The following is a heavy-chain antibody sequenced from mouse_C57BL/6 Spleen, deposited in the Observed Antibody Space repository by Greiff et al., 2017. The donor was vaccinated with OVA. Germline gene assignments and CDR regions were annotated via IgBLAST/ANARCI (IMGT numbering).Heavy chain of an antibody. Sequence: EVQLVESGGGLVQPKGSLKLSCAASGFSFNTYAMNWVRQAPGKGLEWVARIRSKSNNYATYYADSVKDRFTISRDDSESMLYLQMNNLKTEDTAMYYCVRHGYYDYDGYFDYWGQGTTLTVSS. V-gene: IGHV10-1*01. D-gene: IGHD2-4*01. J-gene: IGHJ2*01. CDR1: GFSFNTYA. CDR2: IRSKSNNYAT. CDR3: VRHGYYDYDGYFDY.